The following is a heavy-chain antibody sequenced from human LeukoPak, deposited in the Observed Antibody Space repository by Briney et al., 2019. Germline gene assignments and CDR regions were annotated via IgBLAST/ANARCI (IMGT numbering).Heavy chain of an antibody. Sequence: ASVKVSCKASGHTFTAYYMFWVRQAPGQGLEWLGWISAYDGNTNYAQNVQGRVTMTTDTSTSTAYMELRSLRYDDTAVYYCARDKVIATAGTPNWFDPWGQGTLVTVS. CDR3: ARDKVIATAGTPNWFDP. J-gene: IGHJ5*02. V-gene: IGHV1-18*04. CDR2: ISAYDGNT. CDR1: GHTFTAYY. D-gene: IGHD6-13*01.